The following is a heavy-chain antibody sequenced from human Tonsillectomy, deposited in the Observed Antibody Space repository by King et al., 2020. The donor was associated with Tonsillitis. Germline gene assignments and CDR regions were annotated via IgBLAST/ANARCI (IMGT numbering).Heavy chain of an antibody. CDR2: ISSSSSTI. CDR3: ASDEGCSSTSCYVNWFDP. V-gene: IGHV3-48*01. CDR1: GFTFSSYS. D-gene: IGHD2-2*01. J-gene: IGHJ5*02. Sequence: DVQLVESGGGLVQPGGSLRLSCAASGFTFSSYSMNWVRQAPGKGLEWVSYISSSSSTIYYADSVKGRFTISRDNAKNSLYLQMNSLRAEDTAVYYCASDEGCSSTSCYVNWFDPWGQGTLVTVSS.